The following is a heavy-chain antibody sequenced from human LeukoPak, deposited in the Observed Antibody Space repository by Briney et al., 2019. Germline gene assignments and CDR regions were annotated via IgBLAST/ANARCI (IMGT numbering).Heavy chain of an antibody. CDR3: TREKDCADGICYED. J-gene: IGHJ4*02. Sequence: GASVKVSCKASGHTFTSHDINWVRQATGLGLEWLGWMSPKSGNTGYAQKFQGRVTMTRDTSISTAYMELSSLRFDDTAVYFRTREKDCADGICYEDWGQGTLVTVSS. CDR1: GHTFTSHD. CDR2: MSPKSGNT. V-gene: IGHV1-8*01. D-gene: IGHD2-8*01.